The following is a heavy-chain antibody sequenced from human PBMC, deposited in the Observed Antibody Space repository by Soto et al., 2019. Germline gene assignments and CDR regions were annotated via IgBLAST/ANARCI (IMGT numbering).Heavy chain of an antibody. V-gene: IGHV3-23*01. CDR1: GFTFSSYA. D-gene: IGHD3-3*02. CDR2: ISGSSDST. Sequence: GGSLRLSCAASGFTFSSYAMSWVRQAPGKGLEWVGGISGSSDSTYYADSVKGRFTISRDSAKNTLYLQMNSLRIEDTALYFCAKGSGGGTIFGVALDLWGQGALVTVSS. J-gene: IGHJ5*02. CDR3: AKGSGGGTIFGVALDL.